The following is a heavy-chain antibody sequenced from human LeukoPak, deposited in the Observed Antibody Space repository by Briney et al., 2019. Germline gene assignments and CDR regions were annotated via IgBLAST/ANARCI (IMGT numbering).Heavy chain of an antibody. J-gene: IGHJ4*02. V-gene: IGHV4-61*03. CDR1: GASVSSGSYY. D-gene: IGHD5-18*01. Sequence: SETLSLTCNVSGASVSSGSYYWSWIRQPPGKELEWIGNIYYSGSTSYNPSLKSRVTISVDTSKNHFSLKLTSVTAADTAVYYCARGGTAMEFGYWGQGTLVTVSS. CDR3: ARGGTAMEFGY. CDR2: IYYSGST.